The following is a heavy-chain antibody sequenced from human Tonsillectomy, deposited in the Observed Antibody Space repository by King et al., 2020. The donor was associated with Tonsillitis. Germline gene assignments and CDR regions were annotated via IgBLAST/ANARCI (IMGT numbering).Heavy chain of an antibody. CDR3: AKDRRSGVAAGYSS. Sequence: QLVQSGGGLVQPGGSLRLSCAASGFTFGSYAMTWVRQAPGKGLEWVSELSGSGGARYYADSVKGRFTISRDNSKNTLYLQMNSLRPEDTAVYYCAKDRRSGVAAGYSSWGQGTLVTVSS. J-gene: IGHJ5*02. D-gene: IGHD6-25*01. CDR2: LSGSGGAR. CDR1: GFTFGSYA. V-gene: IGHV3-23*04.